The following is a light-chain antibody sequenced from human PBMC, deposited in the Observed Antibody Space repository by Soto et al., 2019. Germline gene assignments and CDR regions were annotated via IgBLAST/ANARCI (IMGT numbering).Light chain of an antibody. CDR3: SSYTSSTSYV. J-gene: IGLJ1*01. CDR2: EVS. Sequence: QSALTQPASVSGSPGQSITISCAGTSSDVGAYNYVSWYQQHPGKAPKLMIYEVSNRPSGVSNRFSGSKSGNTASLTISGLQAEDEADYYCSSYTSSTSYVFGTGTKVPS. CDR1: SSDVGAYNY. V-gene: IGLV2-14*01.